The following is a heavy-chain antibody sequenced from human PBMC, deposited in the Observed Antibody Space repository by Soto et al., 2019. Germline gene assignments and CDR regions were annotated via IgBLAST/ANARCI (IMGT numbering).Heavy chain of an antibody. Sequence: ASVNVSCKASGYIFTAYSMHWVRQAPGQGLEWMGVVNPSVGSTNYAQKFQGRITMTRDTSTSTVYMDLSSLTSEDTAVYYCAREENCSDGICYSEYCQLWGKGTMVSVSA. CDR3: AREENCSDGICYSEYCQL. J-gene: IGHJ1*01. V-gene: IGHV1-46*01. CDR1: GYIFTAYS. D-gene: IGHD2-15*01. CDR2: VNPSVGST.